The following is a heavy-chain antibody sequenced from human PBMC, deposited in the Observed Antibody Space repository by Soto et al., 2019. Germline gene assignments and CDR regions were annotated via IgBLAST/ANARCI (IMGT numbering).Heavy chain of an antibody. CDR1: GFTFSSYA. Sequence: PVGSLRLSCAASGFTFSSYAMSWVRQAPGKGLEWVAVISYDGSNKYYVDSVKGRFTISRDSSKNTLYLQMNSLRAEDTAVYYCAKVHCSSTTCYPNYYYYYGMDVWGQGTTVTVSS. V-gene: IGHV3-30*18. CDR3: AKVHCSSTTCYPNYYYYYGMDV. J-gene: IGHJ6*02. D-gene: IGHD2-2*01. CDR2: ISYDGSNK.